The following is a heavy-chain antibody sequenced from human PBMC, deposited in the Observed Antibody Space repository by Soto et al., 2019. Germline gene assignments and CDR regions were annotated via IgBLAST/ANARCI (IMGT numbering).Heavy chain of an antibody. D-gene: IGHD2-15*01. J-gene: IGHJ4*02. CDR3: ARAGGSSWGLDS. CDR1: GGSISSTGIY. V-gene: IGHV4-31*03. Sequence: SETLSLTCSVSGGSISSTGIYWTWIRQHPGKGLEWIGYIYFSGITFYNPSLKSRLTISTHTSTNQFSLRLTSVTVADTAVYYCARAGGSSWGLDSWGQGTLVTVSS. CDR2: IYFSGIT.